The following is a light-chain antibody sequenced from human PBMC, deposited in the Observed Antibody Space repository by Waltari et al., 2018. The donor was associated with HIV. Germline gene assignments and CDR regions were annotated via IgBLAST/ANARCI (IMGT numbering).Light chain of an antibody. CDR1: QSVFYSSDSKNY. J-gene: IGKJ2*01. CDR3: QQYYSAPYT. CDR2: WAS. Sequence: DIVMTQSPDSLAVSLGERATINCKSSQSVFYSSDSKNYLAWYQQKPGQPPNLLIYWASTRESGVPDRFSGSGSGTDFTLTISSLQAEDVAVYYCQQYYSAPYTFGQGTKLEIK. V-gene: IGKV4-1*01.